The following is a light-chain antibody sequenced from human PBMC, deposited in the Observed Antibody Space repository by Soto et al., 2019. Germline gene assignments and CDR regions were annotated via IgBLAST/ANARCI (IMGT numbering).Light chain of an antibody. Sequence: EKVFEPSPATLSVKQGARATLSCMASQSVSSNLAWYQQKPGQAPRPLIYGPSTRATGIPARFSGSGSGTEFTLTISSLQSEDFAVYYCQQYNNWPRTFGPGTIVDVK. CDR2: GPS. J-gene: IGKJ3*01. CDR1: QSVSSN. CDR3: QQYNNWPRT. V-gene: IGKV3-15*01.